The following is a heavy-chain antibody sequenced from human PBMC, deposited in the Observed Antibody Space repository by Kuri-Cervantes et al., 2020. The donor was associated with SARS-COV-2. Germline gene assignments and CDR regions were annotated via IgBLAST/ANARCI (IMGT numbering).Heavy chain of an antibody. D-gene: IGHD1-26*01. CDR2: IDQDGYEK. Sequence: ETLSLTCAASGFTFNSYWMTWVRQAPGKGLEWVANIDQDGYEKYFVDSVKGRFSISRDNAKNSLFLQMNSLRAEDTAIYFCARPSLNTGSYFPDWGQGTLVTVSS. V-gene: IGHV3-7*03. CDR1: GFTFNSYW. CDR3: ARPSLNTGSYFPD. J-gene: IGHJ4*02.